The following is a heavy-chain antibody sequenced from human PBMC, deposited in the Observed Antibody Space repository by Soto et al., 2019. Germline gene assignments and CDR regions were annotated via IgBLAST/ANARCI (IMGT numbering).Heavy chain of an antibody. CDR3: ASIPSLYYYDSSGSCY. CDR2: IIPIFGTA. CDR1: GGTFSSYS. J-gene: IGHJ4*02. D-gene: IGHD3-22*01. V-gene: IGHV1-69*06. Sequence: SVKVSCKASGGTFSSYSISWVLQAPGQGLEWMGGIIPIFGTANYAQKFQGRVTITADKSTSTAYMELSSLRSEDTAVYYCASIPSLYYYDSSGSCYWGQGTLVTVS.